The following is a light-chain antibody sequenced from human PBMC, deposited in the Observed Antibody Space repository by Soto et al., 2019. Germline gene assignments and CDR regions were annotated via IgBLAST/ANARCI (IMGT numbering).Light chain of an antibody. J-gene: IGLJ2*01. CDR2: EVS. CDR3: SSYAGSNNLL. Sequence: QSALTQPPSASGSPGQSVTISCTGTSSDVGGYNYVSWYQQHPGKAPKLIIYEVSKRPSGVPDRFSGSKSGNTASLTVSGLQAEDEAEFYCSSYAGSNNLLFGGGTKVTVL. V-gene: IGLV2-8*01. CDR1: SSDVGGYNY.